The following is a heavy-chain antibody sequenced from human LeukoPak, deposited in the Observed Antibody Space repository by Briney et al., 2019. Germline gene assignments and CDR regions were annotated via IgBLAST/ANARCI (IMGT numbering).Heavy chain of an antibody. J-gene: IGHJ4*02. Sequence: GGSLRLSCAVSGFIFSNYRMSWVRQAPGRGLEWVSTITKTSSDIYYADSVKGRFTISRDNAENSLFLRMNSLRAEDTAVYYCVRDWGYWGQGTLVTVSS. V-gene: IGHV3-21*01. D-gene: IGHD3-22*01. CDR3: VRDWGY. CDR2: ITKTSSDI. CDR1: GFIFSNYR.